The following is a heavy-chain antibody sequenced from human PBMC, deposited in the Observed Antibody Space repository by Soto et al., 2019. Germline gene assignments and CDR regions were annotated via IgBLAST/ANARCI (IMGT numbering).Heavy chain of an antibody. CDR3: VKDYYYCSGSQYFDF. D-gene: IGHD3-10*01. CDR1: GFNFEDYA. Sequence: EVQLVESGGGLVQPGRSLRLSCAASGFNFEDYAMHWVRQAPGKGLEWVSGITWNSGRVGYADSVKGRFTISRNNAKNSLYLEINSLRAEDTALYYCVKDYYYCSGSQYFDFWGQGTLVTVSS. V-gene: IGHV3-9*01. J-gene: IGHJ4*02. CDR2: ITWNSGRV.